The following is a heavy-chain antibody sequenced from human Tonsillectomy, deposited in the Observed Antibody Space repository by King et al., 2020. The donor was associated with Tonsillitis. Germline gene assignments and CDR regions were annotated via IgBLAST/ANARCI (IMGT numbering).Heavy chain of an antibody. CDR3: AREGAVTQWLVHYYYMDV. Sequence: VQLVESGGGLVQPGGSLRLSCAASGFTVSSNYMSWVRQAPGKGLEWVSVIYSGGSTYYADSVKGRFTISRDNSKNTLYLQMNSLRAEDTAVYCCAREGAVTQWLVHYYYMDVWGKGTTVTVSS. CDR1: GFTVSSNY. V-gene: IGHV3-66*01. CDR2: IYSGGST. J-gene: IGHJ6*03. D-gene: IGHD6-19*01.